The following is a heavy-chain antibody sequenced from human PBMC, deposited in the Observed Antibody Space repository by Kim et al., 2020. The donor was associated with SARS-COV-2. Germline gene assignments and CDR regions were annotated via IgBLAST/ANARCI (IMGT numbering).Heavy chain of an antibody. CDR3: ARVFDGYGGHFYGLDV. Sequence: GGSLRLSCAASGFALYSYNMSWVRQAPGKGLEWVSFISPGSDLVYYAESVKGRFSISRDNGNNVIYLQMNSLRAADTAVYYCARVFDGYGGHFYGLDVWGVGPRSPSPQ. CDR1: GFALYSYN. CDR2: ISPGSDLV. V-gene: IGHV3-21*01. D-gene: IGHD5-12*01. J-gene: IGHJ6*04.